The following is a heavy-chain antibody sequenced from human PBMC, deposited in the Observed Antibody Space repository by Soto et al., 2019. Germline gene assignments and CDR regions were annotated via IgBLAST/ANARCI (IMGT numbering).Heavy chain of an antibody. D-gene: IGHD3-10*01. CDR1: GGSFSGYY. V-gene: IGHV4-34*01. CDR2: INHSGST. CDR3: AGGSGGFGTFAY. Sequence: SETLSLTCAVYGGSFSGYYWSWIRQPPGKGLEWIGEINHSGSTNYNPSLKSRVTISVDTSKNQFSLKLSSVTAADTAVYYCAGGSGGFGTFAYWGQGTLVTVSS. J-gene: IGHJ4*02.